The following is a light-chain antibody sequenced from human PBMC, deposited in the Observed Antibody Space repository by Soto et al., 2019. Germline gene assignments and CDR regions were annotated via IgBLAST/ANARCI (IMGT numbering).Light chain of an antibody. CDR1: SSDVGGYNY. Sequence: QSALTQPASVSGSPGQSITISCTGTSSDVGGYNYVSWYQQHPGIAPKLLIYGVTNRPSGVSTRFSGSKSVNTASLTISGLQAEDEADYHCSSYTSASTLLYLFGTGTKVTAL. J-gene: IGLJ1*01. V-gene: IGLV2-14*01. CDR2: GVT. CDR3: SSYTSASTLLYL.